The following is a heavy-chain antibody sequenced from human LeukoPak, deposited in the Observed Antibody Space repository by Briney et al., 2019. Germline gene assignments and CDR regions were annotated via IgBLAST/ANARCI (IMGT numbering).Heavy chain of an antibody. J-gene: IGHJ4*02. Sequence: SETLSLTCTVSGGSLSSSDYFWGWIRQPPGKEPEWIGSIYYSGSTYYNPSLKSRVIISVDTSKNQFSLKLSSVTAADTAVYYCARICSSRSCQADYWGQGALVVVSS. CDR2: IYYSGST. D-gene: IGHD2-2*01. CDR1: GGSLSSSDYF. V-gene: IGHV4-39*01. CDR3: ARICSSRSCQADY.